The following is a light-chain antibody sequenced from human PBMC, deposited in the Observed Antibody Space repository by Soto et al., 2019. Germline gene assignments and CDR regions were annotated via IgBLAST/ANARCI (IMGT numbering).Light chain of an antibody. Sequence: EIVLTQSPGTLSLSPGERATLSCRASQSVSSSYLAWYQQKPGQTPKLLIYGASNRATCIPDRFSGSGSGTDFTLTISRLEPEDFAVYYCQQFGNSPYTFGQGTKLEIK. CDR1: QSVSSSY. CDR3: QQFGNSPYT. J-gene: IGKJ2*01. V-gene: IGKV3-20*01. CDR2: GAS.